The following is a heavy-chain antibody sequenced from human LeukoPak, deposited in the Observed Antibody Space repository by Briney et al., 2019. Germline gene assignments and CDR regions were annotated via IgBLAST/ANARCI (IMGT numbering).Heavy chain of an antibody. D-gene: IGHD3-22*01. J-gene: IGHJ1*01. Sequence: GGPLGFSGAASGLTFSSYWLSWVGKPQGKGLEWVANIKQGGSEKYYVDSVKGRFTISRDNAKNSLYLQMNSLRAEDTAVYYCATYSSLNRREFQYWGQGTLLTVSS. CDR3: ATYSSLNRREFQY. V-gene: IGHV3-7*01. CDR2: IKQGGSEK. CDR1: GLTFSSYW.